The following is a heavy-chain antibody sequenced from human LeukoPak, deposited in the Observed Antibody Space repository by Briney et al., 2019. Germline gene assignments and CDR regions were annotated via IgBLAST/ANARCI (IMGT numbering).Heavy chain of an antibody. Sequence: PSETLSLTCTVSGGSISSSSYYWSWIRQPPGKGLEWIGYIYYSGSTNYNPSLKSRVTISVDTSKNQFSLKLSSVTAADTAVYYCARDSGSGSYYFDYWGQGTLVTVSS. V-gene: IGHV4-61*01. CDR3: ARDSGSGSYYFDY. CDR2: IYYSGST. J-gene: IGHJ4*02. CDR1: GGSISSSSYY. D-gene: IGHD1-26*01.